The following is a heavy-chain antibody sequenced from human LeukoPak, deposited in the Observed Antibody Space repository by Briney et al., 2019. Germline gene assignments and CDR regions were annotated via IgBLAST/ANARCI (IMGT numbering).Heavy chain of an antibody. Sequence: PSETLSLTCAVSGGSISSGGYSWSWIRQPPGKGLEWVGYICHSGSTYYNPSLKSRVTISVDRSKNQFSLKLSSVTAADTAVYYCARGRQYYYGSGARFDPWGQGTLVTVSS. CDR3: ARGRQYYYGSGARFDP. D-gene: IGHD3-10*01. V-gene: IGHV4-30-2*01. CDR1: GGSISSGGYS. J-gene: IGHJ5*02. CDR2: ICHSGST.